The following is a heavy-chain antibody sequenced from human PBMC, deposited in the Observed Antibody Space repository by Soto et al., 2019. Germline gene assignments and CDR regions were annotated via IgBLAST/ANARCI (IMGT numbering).Heavy chain of an antibody. V-gene: IGHV4-31*03. J-gene: IGHJ4*02. CDR1: GGSISSGGYY. CDR2: IYYTGSA. Sequence: SETLSLTCTVSGGSISSGGYYWSWIRQHPGKGLEWIGYIYYTGSAYYNPSLKSRLTISVDTSSNQFSLKLSSVTAEDTAVYYCAREAYYYDSSGYFSKYFDSWGQGTLVTVSS. D-gene: IGHD3-22*01. CDR3: AREAYYYDSSGYFSKYFDS.